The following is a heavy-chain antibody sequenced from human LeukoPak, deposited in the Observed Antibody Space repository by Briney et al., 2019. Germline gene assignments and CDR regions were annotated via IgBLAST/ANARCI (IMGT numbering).Heavy chain of an antibody. CDR1: GGSISSYY. V-gene: IGHV4-39*07. J-gene: IGHJ3*02. Sequence: SETLSLTCTVSGGSISSYYWGWIRQPPGKTLEWIGSIYSSGSTYYNPSLKSRVIIIIDTPKNHFSLTLSSVTAADTAVYYCARSDGYGLVGIWGQGTMVTVSS. D-gene: IGHD3-10*01. CDR3: ARSDGYGLVGI. CDR2: IYSSGST.